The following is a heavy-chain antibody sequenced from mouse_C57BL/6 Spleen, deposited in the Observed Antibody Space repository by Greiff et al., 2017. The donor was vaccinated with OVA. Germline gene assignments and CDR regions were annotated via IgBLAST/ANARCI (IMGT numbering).Heavy chain of an antibody. Sequence: EVQLVESGEGLVKPGGSLKLSCAASGFTFSSYAMSWVRQTPEKRLEWVAYISSGGDYIYYADTVKGRFTISRDNARNTLYLQMSSLKSEDTAMYYCTRVDGNYGGDYFDYWGQGTTLTVSS. D-gene: IGHD2-1*01. J-gene: IGHJ2*01. CDR2: ISSGGDYI. V-gene: IGHV5-9-1*02. CDR3: TRVDGNYGGDYFDY. CDR1: GFTFSSYA.